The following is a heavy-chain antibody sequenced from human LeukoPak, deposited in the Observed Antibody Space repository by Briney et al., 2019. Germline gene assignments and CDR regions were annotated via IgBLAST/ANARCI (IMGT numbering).Heavy chain of an antibody. CDR2: IYHSGST. J-gene: IGHJ5*02. V-gene: IGHV4-38-2*01. D-gene: IGHD1-26*01. CDR1: GYSISSGYY. Sequence: SEALSLTCAVSGYSISSGYYWGWIRQPPGKGLEWIGSIYHSGSTYYNPSLKSRVTISVDTSKNEFSLKLSSVTAADTAVYYCARSLPVTWFDPWGQGTLVTVSS. CDR3: ARSLPVTWFDP.